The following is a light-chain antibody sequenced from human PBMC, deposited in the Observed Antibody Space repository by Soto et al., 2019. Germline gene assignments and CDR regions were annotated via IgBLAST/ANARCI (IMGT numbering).Light chain of an antibody. V-gene: IGKV1-39*01. CDR3: QQHYNTPWT. Sequence: DIQLTQAPSSLSASVGDRITITCRASQRISTYLNWYQQKPGKAPELVIYTASSLESGVPSRFSGSGSGTDFTLTISILQPEDLATYYCQQHYNTPWTFGQGTKVEIK. CDR2: TAS. J-gene: IGKJ1*01. CDR1: QRISTY.